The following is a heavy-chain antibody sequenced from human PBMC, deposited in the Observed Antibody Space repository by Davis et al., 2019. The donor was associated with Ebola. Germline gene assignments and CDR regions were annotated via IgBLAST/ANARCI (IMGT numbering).Heavy chain of an antibody. Sequence: AASVKVSCKASGYTFTDYYMHWVRQAPGQGLEWMGRINSRTGDTNYAQKFQGRVTMTRDTSISTAYMELSRLRSDDTAVYYCARDGSTSNQKSGELDYWGQGPLVTVSS. CDR2: INSRTGDT. J-gene: IGHJ4*02. V-gene: IGHV1-2*06. CDR3: ARDGSTSNQKSGELDY. D-gene: IGHD7-27*01. CDR1: GYTFTDYY.